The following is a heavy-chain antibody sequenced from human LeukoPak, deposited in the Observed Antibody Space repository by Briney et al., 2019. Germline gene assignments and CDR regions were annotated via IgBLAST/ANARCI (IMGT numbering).Heavy chain of an antibody. CDR1: GFTFSSYA. D-gene: IGHD1-1*01. CDR3: ARESQQLYYYYYGMDV. CDR2: IKQDGSEK. V-gene: IGHV3-7*01. J-gene: IGHJ6*02. Sequence: GGSLRLSCAASGFTFSSYAMHWVRQAPGKGLEWVANIKQDGSEKYYVDSVKGRFTISRDNAKNSLYLQMNSLRAEDTAVYYCARESQQLYYYYYGMDVWGQGTTVTVSS.